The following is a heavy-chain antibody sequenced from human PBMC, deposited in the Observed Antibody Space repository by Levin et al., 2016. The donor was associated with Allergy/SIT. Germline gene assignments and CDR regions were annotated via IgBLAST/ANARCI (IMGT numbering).Heavy chain of an antibody. CDR3: ARDLHYDSRWNSFDY. Sequence: ASVKVSCKASGYTFTDYYMHWVRQAPGQGLEWMGMINPSDDTTSYAQKFQGRVTMTRDTSTSTVYMEVSSVRSEDTAVYYCARDLHYDSRWNSFDYWGQGTLVIVPS. D-gene: IGHD6-13*01. V-gene: IGHV1-46*01. CDR1: GYTFTDYY. CDR2: INPSDDTT. J-gene: IGHJ4*02.